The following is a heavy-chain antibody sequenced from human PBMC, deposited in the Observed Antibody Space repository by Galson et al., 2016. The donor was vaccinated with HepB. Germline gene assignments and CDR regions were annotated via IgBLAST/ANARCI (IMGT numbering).Heavy chain of an antibody. CDR3: ARVSAVSSSREPHLYYGMDV. V-gene: IGHV1-69*06. D-gene: IGHD6-13*01. CDR1: GGIFNTYV. CDR2: IIPIFGTA. J-gene: IGHJ6*02. Sequence: SVKVSCKAFGGIFNTYVISWVRQAPGQGLEWMGGIIPIFGTAHYAQKFQGRVTITADNSTGTAYMELSSLRCEDTAVYFCARVSAVSSSREPHLYYGMDVRGQGTTVTVSS.